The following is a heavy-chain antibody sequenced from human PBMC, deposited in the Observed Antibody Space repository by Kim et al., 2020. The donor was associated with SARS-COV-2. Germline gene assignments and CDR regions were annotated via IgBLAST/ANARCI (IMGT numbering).Heavy chain of an antibody. CDR3: ARSGIAAAVDY. D-gene: IGHD6-13*01. Sequence: TDYNPALKSRVNISVDTSKNQFSLKLSSVTAADTAVYYCARSGIAAAVDYWGQGTLVTVSS. J-gene: IGHJ4*02. V-gene: IGHV4-59*01. CDR2: T.